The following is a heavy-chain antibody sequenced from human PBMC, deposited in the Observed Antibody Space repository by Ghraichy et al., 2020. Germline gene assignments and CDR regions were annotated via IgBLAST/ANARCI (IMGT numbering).Heavy chain of an antibody. CDR3: ASASDYDFWSGYRDY. CDR1: GGSFSGYY. CDR2: INHSGST. J-gene: IGHJ4*02. Sequence: SETLSLTCAVYGGSFSGYYWSWIRQPPGKGLEWIGEINHSGSTNYNPSLKSQVTISVDTSKNQFSLKLSSVTAADTAVYYCASASDYDFWSGYRDYWGQGTLVTVSS. V-gene: IGHV4-34*01. D-gene: IGHD3-3*01.